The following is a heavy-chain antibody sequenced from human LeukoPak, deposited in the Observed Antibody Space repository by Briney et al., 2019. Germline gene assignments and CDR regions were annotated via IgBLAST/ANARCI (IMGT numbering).Heavy chain of an antibody. D-gene: IGHD5-12*01. J-gene: IGHJ4*02. CDR3: ARVLVATIDLDY. CDR1: GFTFSSDS. V-gene: IGHV3-21*01. Sequence: GGSLRLSCAASGFTFSSDSMNWVRQAPGKGLEWGSSISSSSRYIYYADSVKGRFTISRDNAKNSLYLQMNSLRAEDTAVYYCARVLVATIDLDYWGQGTLVTVSS. CDR2: ISSSSRYI.